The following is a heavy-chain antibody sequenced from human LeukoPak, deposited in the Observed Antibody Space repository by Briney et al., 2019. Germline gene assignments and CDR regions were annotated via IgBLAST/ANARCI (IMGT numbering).Heavy chain of an antibody. CDR3: ARVRQGGYYYYYGMDV. J-gene: IGHJ6*02. V-gene: IGHV4-59*01. CDR1: GGSISSFF. Sequence: SETLSLTCTVSGGSISSFFWNWIRQPPGRGLEWIGNIYDSGITNYNPSLRSRVIISVDTSMNQFSLKLSSVTAADTAVYYCARVRQGGYYYYYGMDVWGQGTTVTVSS. D-gene: IGHD3-16*01. CDR2: IYDSGIT.